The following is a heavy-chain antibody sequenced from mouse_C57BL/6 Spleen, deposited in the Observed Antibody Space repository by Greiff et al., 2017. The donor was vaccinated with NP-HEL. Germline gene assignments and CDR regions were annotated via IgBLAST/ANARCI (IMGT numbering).Heavy chain of an antibody. Sequence: VHLVASGPGLVQPSQSLSITCTVSGFSLTSYGVPWVRQSPGKGLEWLGVIWCGGSTDYNAAFISRLCISQDNSKSQVFFKMNRLQADDTAIDYCARKGDYDYDGRYAMDDWGQGTSVTVAS. D-gene: IGHD2-4*01. CDR3: ARKGDYDYDGRYAMDD. CDR1: GFSLTSYG. J-gene: IGHJ4*01. V-gene: IGHV2-2*01. CDR2: IWCGGST.